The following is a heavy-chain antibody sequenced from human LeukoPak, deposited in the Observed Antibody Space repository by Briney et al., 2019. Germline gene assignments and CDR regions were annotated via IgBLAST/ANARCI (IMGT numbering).Heavy chain of an antibody. J-gene: IGHJ4*02. D-gene: IGHD3-10*01. CDR1: GDSISSYH. V-gene: IGHV3-15*01. Sequence: ETLSLTCTVSGDSISSYHWSWIRQPPGKGLEWIGRIKTKTEGGTTEYIAPVKGRFTISRDDSKNTVYLQMNSLQTEDTALYYCVTRVRSTGDYWGQGTLVTVSS. CDR2: IKTKTEGGTT. CDR3: VTRVRSTGDY.